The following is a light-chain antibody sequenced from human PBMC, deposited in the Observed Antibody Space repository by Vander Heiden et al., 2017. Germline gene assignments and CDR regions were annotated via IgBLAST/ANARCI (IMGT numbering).Light chain of an antibody. CDR1: SGHSTYA. V-gene: IGLV4-69*01. CDR3: QSWGTGIQV. CDR2: VNGDGSH. Sequence: HLVLTQSPSASASLGGSVKFTCTLSSGHSTYAIAWHQQQPEKGPRFLMKVNGDGSHNKGDGIPDRFSGSSSGAERYLTISSLQSEDEADYYCQSWGTGIQVFGGGTKLTVL. J-gene: IGLJ2*01.